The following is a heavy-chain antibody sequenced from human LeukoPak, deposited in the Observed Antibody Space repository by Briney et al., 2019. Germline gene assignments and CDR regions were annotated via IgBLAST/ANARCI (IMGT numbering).Heavy chain of an antibody. Sequence: ASVKVSCKASGYTFTSYYMRWVRQAPGQGLEWMGIINPSGGSTSYAQKFQGRVTMTRDMSTSTVYMELSSLRVEDTAVYYCAKVAKYYYGSETYYFFEHWGQGTPVTASS. D-gene: IGHD3-10*01. CDR3: AKVAKYYYGSETYYFFEH. CDR1: GYTFTSYY. CDR2: INPSGGST. V-gene: IGHV1-46*01. J-gene: IGHJ4*02.